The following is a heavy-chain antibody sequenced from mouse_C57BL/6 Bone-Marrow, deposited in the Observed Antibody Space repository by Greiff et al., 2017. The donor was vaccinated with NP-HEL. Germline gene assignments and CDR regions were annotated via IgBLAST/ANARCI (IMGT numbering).Heavy chain of an antibody. V-gene: IGHV1-81*01. CDR3: ARWYYGNYVGFAY. Sequence: QVQLKESGAELARPGASVKLSCKASGYTFTSYGISWVKQRTGQGLEWIGEIYPRNGNTYYNEKFKGKATLTADKSSSTAYMELRSLTSEDSAVYFCARWYYGNYVGFAYWGQGTLVTVSA. CDR1: GYTFTSYG. CDR2: IYPRNGNT. J-gene: IGHJ3*01. D-gene: IGHD2-1*01.